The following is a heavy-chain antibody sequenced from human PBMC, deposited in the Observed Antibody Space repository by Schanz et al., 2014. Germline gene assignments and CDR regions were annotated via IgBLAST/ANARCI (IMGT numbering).Heavy chain of an antibody. CDR3: ATDYSGGGCHI. V-gene: IGHV3-30*03. J-gene: IGHJ3*02. CDR1: GFTFRSHG. CDR2: ISYDGNNK. Sequence: QVQLVESGGGVVQPGRSLRLSCAASGFTFRSHGMHWVRQAPGKGLEWVALISYDGNNKFYTDSVKGRFTISRDNSKNTVYLQMNSLRAEDTALYFCATDYSGGGCHIWGQGTMVTVSS. D-gene: IGHD6-19*01.